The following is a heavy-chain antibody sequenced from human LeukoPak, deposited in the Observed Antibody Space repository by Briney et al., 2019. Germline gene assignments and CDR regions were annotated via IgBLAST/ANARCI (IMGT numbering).Heavy chain of an antibody. J-gene: IGHJ4*02. Sequence: PGGSLRLSCAASGFTFSIYAMSWVRQAPGEGLQWVSAICGSASSTYYADSVKGRFTISRDNSKNTLYLQMNSLRAEDTAVYYCAKVEPFCGGDCYSGFNYWGQGTLVTVSS. CDR2: ICGSASST. CDR1: GFTFSIYA. CDR3: AKVEPFCGGDCYSGFNY. D-gene: IGHD2-21*02. V-gene: IGHV3-23*01.